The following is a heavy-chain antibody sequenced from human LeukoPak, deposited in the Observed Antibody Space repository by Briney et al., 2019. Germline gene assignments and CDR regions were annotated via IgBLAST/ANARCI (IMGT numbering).Heavy chain of an antibody. D-gene: IGHD3-22*01. CDR3: ARKLGYYYDSSGSIDAFDI. V-gene: IGHV4-59*01. J-gene: IGHJ3*02. Sequence: SETLSLTCTVSGGSISSYYWSRIRQPPGKGLEWIGYIYYTGSTNYSPSLKSRVTISLDTSKNHFSLKLSSVTAADTAVYYCARKLGYYYDSSGSIDAFDIWGQGTMVTVSS. CDR2: IYYTGST. CDR1: GGSISSYY.